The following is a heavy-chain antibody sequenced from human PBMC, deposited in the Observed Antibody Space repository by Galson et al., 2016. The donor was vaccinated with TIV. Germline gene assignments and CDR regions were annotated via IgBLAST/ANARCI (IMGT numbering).Heavy chain of an antibody. D-gene: IGHD5-24*01. V-gene: IGHV1-2*06. Sequence: SVKVSCKASGYMFTGYHLHWVRQAPGQGPEWMGRINPNSGDTDFAQKFQGRVTMTRDTSISTAYIELRRLTFADTAVYFCASGVDGFRYWGQGTLVTVSS. J-gene: IGHJ4*02. CDR3: ASGVDGFRY. CDR1: GYMFTGYH. CDR2: INPNSGDT.